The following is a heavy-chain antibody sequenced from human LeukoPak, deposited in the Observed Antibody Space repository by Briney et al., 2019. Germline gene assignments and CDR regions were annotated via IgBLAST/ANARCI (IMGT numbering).Heavy chain of an antibody. V-gene: IGHV3-21*01. D-gene: IGHD3-10*02. CDR3: AELGITMIGGV. Sequence: GGSLRLSCAVSGFTFSSYTMNWVRQAPGKGLEWVASISVRSNSIYYADSVRGRFTISRDNAKNSLYLQMNSLGAGDTAVYYCAELGITMIGGVWGKGTTVTISS. CDR1: GFTFSSYT. CDR2: ISVRSNSI. J-gene: IGHJ6*04.